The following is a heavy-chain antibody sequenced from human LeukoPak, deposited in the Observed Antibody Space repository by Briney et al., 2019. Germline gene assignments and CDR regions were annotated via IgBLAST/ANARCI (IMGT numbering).Heavy chain of an antibody. CDR2: IYYSGST. CDR3: ARRILTGYYVDAFDI. J-gene: IGHJ3*02. D-gene: IGHD3-9*01. Sequence: SETLSLTCTVSGGSIGSYYWSWIRQPPGKGLEWIGYIYYSGSTNYNPSLKSRVTISVDTSKNQFSLKLSSVTAADTAVYYCARRILTGYYVDAFDIWGQGTMVTVSS. V-gene: IGHV4-59*01. CDR1: GGSIGSYY.